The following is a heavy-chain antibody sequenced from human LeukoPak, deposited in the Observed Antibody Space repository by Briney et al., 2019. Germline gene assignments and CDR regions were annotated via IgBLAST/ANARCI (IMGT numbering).Heavy chain of an antibody. CDR2: ISAYNRKT. J-gene: IGHJ4*02. CDR1: GYTFTNYG. CDR3: ARVSGFRPDTLKGSDY. Sequence: GASVKVSCKASGYTFTNYGISWVRQAPGQGLEWVGWISAYNRKTNYAQKLQGRVTMTTDTSTTTAYMELRSLRSDDTAVYYCARVSGFRPDTLKGSDYWGQGTLVTVSS. V-gene: IGHV1-18*01.